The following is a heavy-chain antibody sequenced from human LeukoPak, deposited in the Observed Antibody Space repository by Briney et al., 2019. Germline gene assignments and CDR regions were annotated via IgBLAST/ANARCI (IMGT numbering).Heavy chain of an antibody. CDR2: IKQDGSEK. CDR1: GLTFSSYW. D-gene: IGHD2-2*01. J-gene: IGHJ4*02. CDR3: ARVGCTSTSCLAN. V-gene: IGHV3-7*01. Sequence: GGSLRLSCAVSGLTFSSYWMTWVRRAPGKGLELVANIKQDGSEKYYVDSAKGRFTISRDNAKNSLYLQMSSVRAEDTAVYYCARVGCTSTSCLANWGQGTLVTVSS.